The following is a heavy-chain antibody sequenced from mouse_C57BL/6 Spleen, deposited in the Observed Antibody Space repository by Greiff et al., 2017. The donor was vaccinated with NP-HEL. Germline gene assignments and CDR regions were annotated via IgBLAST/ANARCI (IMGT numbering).Heavy chain of an antibody. CDR1: GYTFTSYW. Sequence: QVHVKQPGAELVRPGSSVKLSCKASGYTFTSYWMHWVKQRPIQGLEWIGNIDPSDSETHYNQKFKDKATLTVDKSSSTAYMQLSSLTSEDSAVYYCARGPFITTVVAFDYWGQGTTLTVSS. V-gene: IGHV1-52*01. D-gene: IGHD1-1*01. J-gene: IGHJ2*01. CDR2: IDPSDSET. CDR3: ARGPFITTVVAFDY.